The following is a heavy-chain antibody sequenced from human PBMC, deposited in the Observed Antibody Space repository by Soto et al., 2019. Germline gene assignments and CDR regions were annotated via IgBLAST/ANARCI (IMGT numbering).Heavy chain of an antibody. Sequence: PGGSLRLSCAASGFTFRSYSINWGRQAPGKGLEWVSSISSSSSYIYYADSVKGRFTISRDNAKNSLYLQMNSLRAEDTAVYYCAREWEGGSGYWGQGTLVTVSS. V-gene: IGHV3-21*01. D-gene: IGHD1-26*01. J-gene: IGHJ4*02. CDR1: GFTFRSYS. CDR2: ISSSSSYI. CDR3: AREWEGGSGY.